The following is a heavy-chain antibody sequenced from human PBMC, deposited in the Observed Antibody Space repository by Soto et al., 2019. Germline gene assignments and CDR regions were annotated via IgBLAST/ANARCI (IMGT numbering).Heavy chain of an antibody. V-gene: IGHV3-33*01. CDR3: ARGPGRRIYYDFWSGYSLDY. CDR1: GFTFSSYG. Sequence: GGSLRLSCAASGFTFSSYGMHWVRQAPGKGLEWVAVIWYDGSNKYYADSVKGRFTISRDNSKNTLYLQMNSLRAEDTAVYYCARGPGRRIYYDFWSGYSLDYWGQGTLVTVSS. J-gene: IGHJ4*02. D-gene: IGHD3-3*01. CDR2: IWYDGSNK.